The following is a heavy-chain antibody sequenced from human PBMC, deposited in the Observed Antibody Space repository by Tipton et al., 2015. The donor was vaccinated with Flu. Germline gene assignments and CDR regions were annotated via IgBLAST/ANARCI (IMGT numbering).Heavy chain of an antibody. D-gene: IGHD1-26*01. CDR2: ISAYNRDT. J-gene: IGHJ5*02. Sequence: QSGAEVERPGASVKVSCKASGYTFTTYGIAWARQAPGQGLEWMGWISAYNRDTKYGKKFQGRVTMTTDTWTSTVYMELRSLRSDDTAVYYCARDRRSGKYPVEWFDPWGQGTLVTVSS. V-gene: IGHV1-18*01. CDR3: ARDRRSGKYPVEWFDP. CDR1: GYTFTTYG.